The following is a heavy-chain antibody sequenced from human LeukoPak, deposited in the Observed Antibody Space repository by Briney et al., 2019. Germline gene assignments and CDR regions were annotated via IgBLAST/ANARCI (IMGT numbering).Heavy chain of an antibody. CDR3: ARGEGYGSGSYQKYYFDY. CDR2: INHSGST. D-gene: IGHD3-10*01. J-gene: IGHJ4*02. CDR1: GGSFSGYY. V-gene: IGHV4-34*01. Sequence: PSETLSLTCAVYGGSFSGYYWSWIRQPPGKGLEWIGEINHSGSTNYNPSLKSRVTISLDTSKNQFSLKLSSVTAADTAVYYCARGEGYGSGSYQKYYFDYWGQGTLVTVSS.